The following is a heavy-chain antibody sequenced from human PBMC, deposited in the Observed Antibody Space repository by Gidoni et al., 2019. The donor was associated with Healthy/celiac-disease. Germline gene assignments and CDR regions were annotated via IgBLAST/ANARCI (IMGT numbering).Heavy chain of an antibody. Sequence: GGFDPEDGETIYAQKFQGRVTMTEDTSTDTAYMELSSLRSEDTAVYYCATAGTVVTPYFQHWGQGTLVTVSS. CDR2: FDPEDGET. V-gene: IGHV1-24*01. D-gene: IGHD2-21*02. CDR3: ATAGTVVTPYFQH. J-gene: IGHJ1*01.